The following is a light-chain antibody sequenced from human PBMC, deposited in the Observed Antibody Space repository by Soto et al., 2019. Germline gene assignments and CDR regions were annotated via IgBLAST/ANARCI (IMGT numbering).Light chain of an antibody. CDR2: DAS. CDR1: QSISSW. CDR3: QHYNSYSWM. Sequence: DIQMTQSPSTLSASVGDRVTITCRASQSISSWLAWYQQKPGKAPKLLIYDASSLESGVPSRFRGSGSGTKFTLTISILHTDDFVSYSWQHYNSYSWMFGKGTKVEIK. V-gene: IGKV1-5*01. J-gene: IGKJ1*01.